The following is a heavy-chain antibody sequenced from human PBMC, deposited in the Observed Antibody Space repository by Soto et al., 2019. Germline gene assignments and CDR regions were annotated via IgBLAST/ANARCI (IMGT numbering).Heavy chain of an antibody. D-gene: IGHD6-19*01. CDR2: LEWDGEE. Sequence: GPTLANHAPGLTLTCNFSGFSLKTPGMRVGWIRQPPGKALEWLARLEWDGEEFYSTSMKTSPAHFEDTTKNPEVPTMTYFAAVDTATYYCARISFSSCWGFDYWGQGTLVTVSS. CDR1: GFSLKTPGMR. CDR3: ARISFSSCWGFDY. V-gene: IGHV2-70*04. J-gene: IGHJ4*02.